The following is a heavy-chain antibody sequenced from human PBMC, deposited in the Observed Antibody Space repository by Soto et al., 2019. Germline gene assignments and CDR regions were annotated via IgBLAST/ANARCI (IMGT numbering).Heavy chain of an antibody. Sequence: GASVKVSCKASGYTFTSYDINWVRQATGQGLEWMGWMNPNSGNTGYAQKFQGRVTMTRNTPISTAYMELSSLRSEDTAVYYCARSNYDFWSGYYSWFDPWGQGTLVTVSS. CDR2: MNPNSGNT. CDR3: ARSNYDFWSGYYSWFDP. V-gene: IGHV1-8*01. CDR1: GYTFTSYD. J-gene: IGHJ5*02. D-gene: IGHD3-3*01.